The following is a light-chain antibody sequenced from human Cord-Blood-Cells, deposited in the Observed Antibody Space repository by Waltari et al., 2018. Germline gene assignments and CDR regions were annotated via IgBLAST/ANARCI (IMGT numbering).Light chain of an antibody. Sequence: EIVLTQSPATLSSSTGERATLSCRASQSVSSYLAWYQQKPGKAPRLLIYDASNRATGIPARFSGSGSGTDFTLTISILEPEYFAFYYCQQRSNWLTFGPGTKVDIK. V-gene: IGKV3-11*01. CDR3: QQRSNWLT. CDR2: DAS. CDR1: QSVSSY. J-gene: IGKJ3*01.